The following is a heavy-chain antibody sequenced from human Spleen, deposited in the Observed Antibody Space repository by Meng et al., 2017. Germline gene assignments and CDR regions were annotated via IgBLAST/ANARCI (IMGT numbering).Heavy chain of an antibody. V-gene: IGHV3-15*01. CDR2: IKTIGDGGTA. CDR1: GSTISNAW. Sequence: GGSLRLSCAASGSTISNAWMNWVRQAPGKGLEWVCRIKTIGDGGTADYAAPVRGRFSISRDDSKNTLYLQMNSLKIEDTAVYYCATRRSGSYWGQGTVVTVSS. D-gene: IGHD5-12*01. CDR3: ATRRSGSY. J-gene: IGHJ4*02.